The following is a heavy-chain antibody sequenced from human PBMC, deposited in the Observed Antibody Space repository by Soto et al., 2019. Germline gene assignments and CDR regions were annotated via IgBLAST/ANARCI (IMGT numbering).Heavy chain of an antibody. J-gene: IGHJ4*02. CDR2: ISSSSSTI. Sequence: GGSLRLSCAASGFTFSSYSMNWVRQAPGKGLEWVSYISSSSSTIYYADSVKGRFTICRDNAKNTLYLQMNSLRAEDTAVYYCASALYYYDSSGPYYFDYWGQGTLVTASS. V-gene: IGHV3-48*01. CDR1: GFTFSSYS. CDR3: ASALYYYDSSGPYYFDY. D-gene: IGHD3-22*01.